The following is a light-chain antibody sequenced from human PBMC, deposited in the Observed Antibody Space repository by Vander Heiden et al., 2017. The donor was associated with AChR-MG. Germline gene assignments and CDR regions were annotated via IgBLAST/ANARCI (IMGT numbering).Light chain of an antibody. CDR2: AAS. Sequence: DIQMTQSPSSLSASVGDRVTITCRASQGIRNELGWYQQKPGKAPKRLIYAASSLQSGVPSRFSSSGSGTEFTLTIGSLQPEDFATYFCLQHNNYPWTFGQGTKVEIK. CDR1: QGIRNE. J-gene: IGKJ1*01. V-gene: IGKV1-17*01. CDR3: LQHNNYPWT.